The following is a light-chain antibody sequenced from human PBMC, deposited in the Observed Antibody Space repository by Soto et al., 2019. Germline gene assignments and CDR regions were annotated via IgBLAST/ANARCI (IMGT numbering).Light chain of an antibody. V-gene: IGKV3-20*01. CDR1: QSVSSSY. CDR3: QQANSFPIT. Sequence: DIVLTQSPGTLSLSPGERAPLSCRASQSVSSSYLAWYQQKPGQAPKVLIYRASSRATGIPDRFSGSGSGTDFTLTISSLQPEDFVTYYCQQANSFPITFGQGTRLEIK. CDR2: RAS. J-gene: IGKJ5*01.